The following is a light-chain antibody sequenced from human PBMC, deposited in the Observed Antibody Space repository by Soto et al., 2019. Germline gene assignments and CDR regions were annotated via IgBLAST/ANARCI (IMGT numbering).Light chain of an antibody. CDR3: QVWDTTRDHPWV. CDR2: DDS. CDR1: NIATKT. V-gene: IGLV3-21*02. Sequence: SYELTQPPSVSVAPGQTARITCGGNNIATKTVHWYQHKPGQAPVLVVYDDSDRPSGIPERFSGSNSGNTATLTISRVEAGDEADYYCQVWDTTRDHPWVFGGGTKLTVL. J-gene: IGLJ3*02.